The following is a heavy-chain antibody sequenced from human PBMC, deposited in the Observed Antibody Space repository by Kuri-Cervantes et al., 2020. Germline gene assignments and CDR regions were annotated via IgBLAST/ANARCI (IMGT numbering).Heavy chain of an antibody. Sequence: SETLSLTCAVYGGSFSGYYWSWIRQPPGKGLEWIGEINHSGSTNYNPSLKSRVTISLDTSKNQFSLKLSSVTAADTAVYYCARSPSRYYMDVWGKGTTVTVSS. CDR1: GGSFSGYY. CDR2: INHSGST. J-gene: IGHJ6*03. V-gene: IGHV4-34*01. CDR3: ARSPSRYYMDV.